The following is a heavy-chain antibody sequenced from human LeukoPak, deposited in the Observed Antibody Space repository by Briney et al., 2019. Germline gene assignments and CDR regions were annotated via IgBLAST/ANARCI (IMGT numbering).Heavy chain of an antibody. V-gene: IGHV3-49*04. CDR1: GFTFSNAW. J-gene: IGHJ6*02. CDR2: IRIKAYSETT. CDR3: SKDYNAMDV. Sequence: GGSLRLSCAASGFTFSNAWMSWVRQAPGKGLEWVGLIRIKAYSETTEYAASVKGRFTISRDDSKSIAYLQMNSLKSGDTAVYYCSKDYNAMDVWGQGTTVTVSS.